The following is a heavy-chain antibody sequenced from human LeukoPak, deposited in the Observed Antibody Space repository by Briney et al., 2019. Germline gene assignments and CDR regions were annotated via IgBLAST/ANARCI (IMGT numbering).Heavy chain of an antibody. D-gene: IGHD1-26*01. CDR1: GFTLNLYA. Sequence: GGSLSLSCAASGFTLNLYAMNWLRQVPGKGLEWVSGISGYGADAYYADSVKGRFTISRDNSKNTVSLEMNSLRADDTAIYYCAKDRGPHLGIANNWFDPWGQGTLVMVSS. CDR3: AKDRGPHLGIANNWFDP. J-gene: IGHJ5*02. V-gene: IGHV3-23*01. CDR2: ISGYGADA.